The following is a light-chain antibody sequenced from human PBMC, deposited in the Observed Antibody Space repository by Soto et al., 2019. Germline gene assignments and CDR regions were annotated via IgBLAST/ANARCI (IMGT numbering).Light chain of an antibody. Sequence: QSALTQPPSASGSLGQSVTFSCTGTSSDVGGYNYVSWYQQHPGKAPKLIIYEVHKRPSGVPDRFSGSKSGNTASLTVSGLQAEDEADYYCQSYDSSLSGYVFGTGTKVTVL. CDR2: EVH. CDR1: SSDVGGYNY. V-gene: IGLV2-8*01. CDR3: QSYDSSLSGYV. J-gene: IGLJ1*01.